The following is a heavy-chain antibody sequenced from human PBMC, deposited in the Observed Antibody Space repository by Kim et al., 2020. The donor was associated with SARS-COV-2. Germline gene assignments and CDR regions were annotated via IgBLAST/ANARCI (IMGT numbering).Heavy chain of an antibody. CDR2: IWYDGSNK. J-gene: IGHJ4*02. V-gene: IGHV3-33*01. D-gene: IGHD5-18*01. CDR1: GFTFSSYG. Sequence: GGSLRLSCAASGFTFSSYGMHWVRQAPGKGLEWVAVIWYDGSNKYYADSVKGRFTISRDNSKNTLYLQMNSLRAEDTAVYYCARAERGYSYGRMAPLDYWGQGTLVTVSS. CDR3: ARAERGYSYGRMAPLDY.